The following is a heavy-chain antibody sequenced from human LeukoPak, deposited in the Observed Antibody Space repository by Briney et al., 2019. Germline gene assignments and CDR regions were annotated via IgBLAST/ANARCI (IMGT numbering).Heavy chain of an antibody. Sequence: SETLSLTCTVSGGSISSNYWSWIRQPPGKGLEWIGYIYYSGSTNYNPSLKSRVTISVDTSKNQFSLKLSSVTAADTAVYYCARVLSSYYGSGSLGAYRYNWFDTWGQGTLVTVSS. CDR1: GGSISSNY. D-gene: IGHD3-10*01. CDR3: ARVLSSYYGSGSLGAYRYNWFDT. V-gene: IGHV4-59*01. J-gene: IGHJ5*02. CDR2: IYYSGST.